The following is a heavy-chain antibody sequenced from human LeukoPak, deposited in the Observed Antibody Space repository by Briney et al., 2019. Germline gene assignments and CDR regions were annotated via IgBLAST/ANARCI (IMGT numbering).Heavy chain of an antibody. CDR3: ARSRERICSNPPCYVDLQAT. Sequence: PSETLSLTCSVFGDSISSGGYYWTWIRQPAGKGLEWIGRIYIGESANYNSSLKSRVTILVDTSKNQFSPKLSSVTAADTAMYFCARSRERICSNPPCYVDLQATWGQGTLVTVSP. V-gene: IGHV4-61*02. D-gene: IGHD2-2*01. CDR2: IYIGESA. CDR1: GDSISSGGYY. J-gene: IGHJ4*02.